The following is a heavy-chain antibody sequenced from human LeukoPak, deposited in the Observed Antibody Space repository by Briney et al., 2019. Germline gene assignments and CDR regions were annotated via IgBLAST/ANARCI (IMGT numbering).Heavy chain of an antibody. D-gene: IGHD3-3*01. CDR1: GGSISSSSYY. CDR2: IYYTGST. CDR3: ARQGRRMGYDFWSGYRHFDY. Sequence: PSETLSLTCTVSGGSISSSSYYWGWVRQPPGKGLEWIGSIYYTGSTYYKPSLKSRVTISVDTSKNQFSLTVSSATAADTAVYYCARQGRRMGYDFWSGYRHFDYWGQGTLVTVSS. J-gene: IGHJ4*02. V-gene: IGHV4-39*01.